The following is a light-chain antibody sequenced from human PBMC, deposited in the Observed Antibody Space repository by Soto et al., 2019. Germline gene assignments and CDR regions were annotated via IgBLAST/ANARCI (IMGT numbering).Light chain of an antibody. Sequence: QSALTQPPSASGSSGHSVTISCTGTNSDVGGYNYVSWYQQHPGKAPKLMIYEVNKRPSGVPDRFSGSKSGNTASLTVSGLRAEDEAYYYCSSYAGIKNVLFGGGTKVTVL. CDR3: SSYAGIKNVL. CDR2: EVN. V-gene: IGLV2-8*01. CDR1: NSDVGGYNY. J-gene: IGLJ2*01.